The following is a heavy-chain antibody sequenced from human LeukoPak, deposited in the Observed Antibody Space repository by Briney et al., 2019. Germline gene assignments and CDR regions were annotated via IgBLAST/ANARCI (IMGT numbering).Heavy chain of an antibody. Sequence: ASVKVSCKASGFTFTSSAMQWVRQARGQRLEWIGWIVVGSGNTNYAQKFQERVTITRDMSTSTAYMELSSLRSEDTAVYYCAAVYCSGGSCYSRVSLAFDIWGQGTMVTVSS. CDR3: AAVYCSGGSCYSRVSLAFDI. D-gene: IGHD2-15*01. J-gene: IGHJ3*02. V-gene: IGHV1-58*02. CDR1: GFTFTSSA. CDR2: IVVGSGNT.